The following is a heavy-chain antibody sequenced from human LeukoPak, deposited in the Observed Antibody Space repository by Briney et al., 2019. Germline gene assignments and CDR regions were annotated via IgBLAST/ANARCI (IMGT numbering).Heavy chain of an antibody. V-gene: IGHV1-2*02. Sequence: ASVTVSCKASGYTFIGNYLHWVRQSPGQGLEWMGWINQNNGATDSAQKFQGRISLTRDLDINTAFMKLNNLTSDDTAMYFCAWGGCRHPIAYWGRATLATVSS. CDR3: AWGGCRHPIAY. D-gene: IGHD3-16*02. CDR2: INQNNGAT. CDR1: GYTFIGNY. J-gene: IGHJ4*02.